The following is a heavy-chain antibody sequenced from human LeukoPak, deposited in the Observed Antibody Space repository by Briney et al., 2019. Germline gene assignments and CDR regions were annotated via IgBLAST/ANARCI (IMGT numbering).Heavy chain of an antibody. V-gene: IGHV1-24*01. Sequence: ASVKVSCKVSGYTLTELSMHWVRQAPGKGLEWMGGFDPEDGETIYAQKFQGRVTMTEDTSTDTAYMELSSLKSEDTAVYYCATDFGTVDAFDIWGQGTMVTVSS. D-gene: IGHD3-10*01. CDR2: FDPEDGET. CDR3: ATDFGTVDAFDI. J-gene: IGHJ3*02. CDR1: GYTLTELS.